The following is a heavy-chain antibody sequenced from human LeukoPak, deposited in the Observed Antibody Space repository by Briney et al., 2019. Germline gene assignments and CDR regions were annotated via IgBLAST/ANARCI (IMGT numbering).Heavy chain of an antibody. CDR2: IYTSGST. CDR1: GGSISSYY. Sequence: SETLSLTCTVPGGSISSYYWSWIRQPPGKGLEWIGYIYTSGSTNYNPSLKSRVTISVDTSKNQFSLKLSSVTAADTAVYYCARTTKARSRSLWIQLLDVWGKGTTVTVSS. CDR3: ARTTKARSRSLWIQLLDV. J-gene: IGHJ6*04. V-gene: IGHV4-4*09. D-gene: IGHD5-18*01.